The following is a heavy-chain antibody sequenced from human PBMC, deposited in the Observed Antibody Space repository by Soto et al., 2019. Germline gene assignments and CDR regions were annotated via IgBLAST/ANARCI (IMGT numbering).Heavy chain of an antibody. CDR2: IDGAGTNT. CDR1: GFSFSNYW. J-gene: IGHJ4*02. CDR3: AKSDRECCSGGSCYGKSFDY. Sequence: EVQLVESGGGLVQPGGSLRLSCVASGFSFSNYWMHWVRQAPGKGLVWVSRIDGAGTNTNYADSVKGRFTISRDNAKNTLYLQMNSLRAEDTAVYYCAKSDRECCSGGSCYGKSFDYWGQGTLVTVFS. V-gene: IGHV3-74*01. D-gene: IGHD2-15*01.